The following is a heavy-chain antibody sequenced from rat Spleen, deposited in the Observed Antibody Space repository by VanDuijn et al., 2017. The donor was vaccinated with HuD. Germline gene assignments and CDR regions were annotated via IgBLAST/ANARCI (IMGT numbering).Heavy chain of an antibody. V-gene: IGHV5S13*01. CDR1: GFTFSIYG. J-gene: IGHJ4*01. Sequence: EVQLVDHGGGLVQPGRSLKLSCAPSGFTFSIYGMAWVRQAPTKGLEWVASIGTGGGNTYYPDSVKGRFTISRDNARSTLYLQMNSLRSEDTATYYCTRAMTTTPYYVMDGWGQGASVTVSS. CDR2: IGTGGGNT. CDR3: TRAMTTTPYYVMDG. D-gene: IGHD1-10*01.